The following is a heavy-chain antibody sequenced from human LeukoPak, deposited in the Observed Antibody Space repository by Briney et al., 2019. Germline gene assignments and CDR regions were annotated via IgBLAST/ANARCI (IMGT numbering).Heavy chain of an antibody. V-gene: IGHV4-4*07. D-gene: IGHD3-10*01. Sequence: PSETLSLTCTVSGGSISSYYYSWIRQPAGKVLEWIGRIHTSGITNYNPSLKRRVTMSVDTSKNQFFLKLSSVTAADTAVYYCARDGYSITMVRGVISPSRYYYYYMDVWGKGTTVTISS. CDR2: IHTSGIT. CDR1: GGSISSYY. CDR3: ARDGYSITMVRGVISPSRYYYYYMDV. J-gene: IGHJ6*03.